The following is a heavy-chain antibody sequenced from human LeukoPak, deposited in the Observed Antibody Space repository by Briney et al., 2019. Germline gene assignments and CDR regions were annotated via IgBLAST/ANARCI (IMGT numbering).Heavy chain of an antibody. CDR2: ISSSSSYI. CDR1: GFTFSSYG. V-gene: IGHV3-21*01. Sequence: GGPLRLSCAVSGFTFSSYGMNWVRQAPGKGLEWVSSISSSSSYIYYADSVKGRFTISRDNAKNSLYLQVNSLRAEDTAVYYCAREIALAGLNDYWGQGTLVTVSS. J-gene: IGHJ4*02. D-gene: IGHD6-19*01. CDR3: AREIALAGLNDY.